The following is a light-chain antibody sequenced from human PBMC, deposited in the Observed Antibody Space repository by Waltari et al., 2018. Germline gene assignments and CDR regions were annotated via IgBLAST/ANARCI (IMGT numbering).Light chain of an antibody. J-gene: IGLJ2*01. Sequence: QSALTQPPSASGSPGHSVSISCTGTSSDIGGYNYVSWYQQHPGKAPKLLIYEVNKQPSGIPDRFSASKSANTASLSVSRLQAKDEADYYCSSYACINNVAFGGGTRLTVL. CDR3: SSYACINNVA. V-gene: IGLV2-8*01. CDR2: EVN. CDR1: SSDIGGYNY.